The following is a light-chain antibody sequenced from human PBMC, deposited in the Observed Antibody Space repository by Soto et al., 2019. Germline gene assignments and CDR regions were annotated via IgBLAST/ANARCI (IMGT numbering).Light chain of an antibody. CDR2: GAS. CDR1: QSVSSN. CDR3: QQYYNYGPLT. Sequence: EIVMTQSPATLSVSPGERATLSCRASQSVSSNLAWYQQKPGQPPRLLIYGASTRATGLPAMFSGSGSGTEFTLTISSLQSEDFAVYYCQQYYNYGPLTFGGGTKVEIK. V-gene: IGKV3-15*01. J-gene: IGKJ4*01.